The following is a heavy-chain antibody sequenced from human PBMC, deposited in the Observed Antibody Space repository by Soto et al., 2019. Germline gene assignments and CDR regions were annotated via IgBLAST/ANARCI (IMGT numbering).Heavy chain of an antibody. CDR2: ISGSGGST. CDR3: AKDAPTRIQLWHTKYHYYYGMDV. Sequence: GGSLRLSCAASGFTFSSYAMSWVRQAPGKGLEWVSAISGSGGSTYYADSVKGRFTISRDNSKNTLYLQMNSLRAEDTAVYYCAKDAPTRIQLWHTKYHYYYGMDVWGQGTTVTVSS. D-gene: IGHD5-18*01. V-gene: IGHV3-23*01. CDR1: GFTFSSYA. J-gene: IGHJ6*02.